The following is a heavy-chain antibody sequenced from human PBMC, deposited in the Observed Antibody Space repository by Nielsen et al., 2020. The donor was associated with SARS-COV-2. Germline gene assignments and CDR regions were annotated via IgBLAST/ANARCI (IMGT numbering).Heavy chain of an antibody. D-gene: IGHD3-3*01. Sequence: WMSWVRQPPGKGLEWIGEIYHSGSTNYNPSLKSRVTISVDKSKNQFSLKLSSVTAADTAVYYCARALRFLEWLSRNYYYYGMDVWGQGTTVTVSS. CDR2: IYHSGST. CDR1: W. J-gene: IGHJ6*02. CDR3: ARALRFLEWLSRNYYYYGMDV. V-gene: IGHV4-4*02.